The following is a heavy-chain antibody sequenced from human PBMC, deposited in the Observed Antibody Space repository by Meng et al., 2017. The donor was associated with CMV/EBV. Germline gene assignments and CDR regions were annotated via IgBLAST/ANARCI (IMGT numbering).Heavy chain of an antibody. CDR1: GFTFDDYN. Sequence: GESLKISCAASGFTFDDYNMHWVRQAPGKGLEWVSLISCDGASTYYADSVKGRFTISRDNSKNSLYLQMNSLRIEDTALYYCVKDTYDILTGYRYGMDVWGQGTTVTVSS. CDR3: VKDTYDILTGYRYGMDV. V-gene: IGHV3-43*01. D-gene: IGHD3-9*01. CDR2: ISCDGAST. J-gene: IGHJ6*02.